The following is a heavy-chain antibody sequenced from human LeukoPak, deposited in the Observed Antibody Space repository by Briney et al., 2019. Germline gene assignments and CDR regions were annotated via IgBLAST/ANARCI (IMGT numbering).Heavy chain of an antibody. J-gene: IGHJ4*02. Sequence: QPGGSLRLSCAASGFTFNNYWMTWVRQAPGKGLEWVANIKQDGSDKYYVDSVKGRFIISRDTAKNSLYLQMNSLRAEDTAVYYCARDSIPGYDSSGYMVAFDLWGQGTLVTVSS. CDR2: IKQDGSDK. V-gene: IGHV3-7*05. CDR1: GFTFNNYW. D-gene: IGHD3-22*01. CDR3: ARDSIPGYDSSGYMVAFDL.